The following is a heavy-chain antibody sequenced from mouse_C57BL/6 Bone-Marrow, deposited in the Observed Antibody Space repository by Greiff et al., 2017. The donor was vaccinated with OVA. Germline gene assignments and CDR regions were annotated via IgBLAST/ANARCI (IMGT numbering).Heavy chain of an antibody. CDR1: GYTFTSYW. CDR2: IDPSDSYT. Sequence: QVQLKQSGAELVMPGASVKLSCKASGYTFTSYWMHWVKQRPGQGLEWIGEIDPSDSYTNYNQKFKGKSTLTVDKSSSTAYMQLSSLTSEASAVYYCARCGWEYFDYWGQGTTLTVSS. D-gene: IGHD4-1*01. CDR3: ARCGWEYFDY. J-gene: IGHJ2*01. V-gene: IGHV1-69*01.